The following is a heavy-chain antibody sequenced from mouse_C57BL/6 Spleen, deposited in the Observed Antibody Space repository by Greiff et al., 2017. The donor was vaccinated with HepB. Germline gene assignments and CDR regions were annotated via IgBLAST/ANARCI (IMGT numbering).Heavy chain of an antibody. CDR1: GFSLTSYA. V-gene: IGHV2-9-1*01. CDR2: IWTGGGT. J-gene: IGHJ1*03. CDR3: ARSSGGLRPDWYFDV. Sequence: QVQLKQSGPGLVAPSQSLSITCTVSGFSLTSYAISWVRQPPGKGLEWLGVIWTGGGTNYNSALKSRLSISKDNSKSQVFLKMNSLQTDDTARYYCARSSGGLRPDWYFDVWGTGTTVTVSS. D-gene: IGHD2-4*01.